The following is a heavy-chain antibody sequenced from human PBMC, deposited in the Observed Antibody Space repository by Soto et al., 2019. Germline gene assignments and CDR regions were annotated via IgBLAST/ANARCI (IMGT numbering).Heavy chain of an antibody. Sequence: QVQLVQSGAEVKKPGASGKVSCKASGYTFTSYGISWVRQAPGQGLEWMGWISAYNGNTNYAQKLQGRVTIATGTSPSPAYMELSSLRSDDTAVYYCARGYYDSSGPPDYDYWGQGTLVTVSS. V-gene: IGHV1-18*01. CDR2: ISAYNGNT. J-gene: IGHJ4*02. D-gene: IGHD3-22*01. CDR3: ARGYYDSSGPPDYDY. CDR1: GYTFTSYG.